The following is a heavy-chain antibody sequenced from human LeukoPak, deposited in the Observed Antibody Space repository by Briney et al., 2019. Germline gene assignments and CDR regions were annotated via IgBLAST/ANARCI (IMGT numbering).Heavy chain of an antibody. CDR3: ARRPRYSSSRGAFDI. CDR1: GYSFTNSW. J-gene: IGHJ3*02. V-gene: IGHV5-51*01. CDR2: IYPRDSDT. D-gene: IGHD6-13*01. Sequence: RGGSRKISGEASGYSFTNSWIGWVRQMPGKGLWWMETIYPRDSDTSYSPSFQGQVTISADKSISTAYLQWRSLKASDTAMYYCARRPRYSSSRGAFDIWGQGTMVTVSS.